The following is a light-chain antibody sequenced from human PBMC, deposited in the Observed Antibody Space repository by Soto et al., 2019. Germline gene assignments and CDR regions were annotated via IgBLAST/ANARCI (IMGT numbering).Light chain of an antibody. CDR2: GAS. CDR3: QQYASWT. CDR1: QSVSSSY. V-gene: IGKV3-20*01. J-gene: IGKJ1*01. Sequence: ELVLTQSPGTLSLSPGERATISCRASQSVSSSYLAWYQQKPGQAPRLLIYGASSRATGIPDRFSGSGSGIDFTLTISRLEPEDFAVYYCQQYASWTFGQGTKVEIK.